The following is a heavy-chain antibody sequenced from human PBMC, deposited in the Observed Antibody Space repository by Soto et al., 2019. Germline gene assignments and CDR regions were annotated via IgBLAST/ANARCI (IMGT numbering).Heavy chain of an antibody. CDR2: IYHSGST. J-gene: IGHJ4*02. CDR3: ARAPSFIAARGRGYFDY. V-gene: IGHV4-4*02. Sequence: QVQLQESGPGLVKPSGTLSLTCAVSSGSISSSNWWSWVRQPPGKGLEWIGEIYHSGSTNYNPSLKSRVTISVDKSQNQFSLKLSSVTAADTAVYYCARAPSFIAARGRGYFDYWGQGTLVTVSS. D-gene: IGHD6-6*01. CDR1: SGSISSSNW.